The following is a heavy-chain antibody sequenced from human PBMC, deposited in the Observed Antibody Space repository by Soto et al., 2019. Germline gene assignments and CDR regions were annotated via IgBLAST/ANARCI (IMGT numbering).Heavy chain of an antibody. CDR3: ARDQTVGSGSYYNYYYYGMDV. D-gene: IGHD3-10*01. CDR1: GGSISSYY. J-gene: IGHJ6*02. CDR2: IYYSGST. V-gene: IGHV4-59*01. Sequence: SETLSLTCTVSGGSISSYYWSWIRQPPGKGLEWIGYIYYSGSTNYNPSLKSRVTISVDTSKNQFSLKLSSVTAADTAVYYCARDQTVGSGSYYNYYYYGMDVWGQGTTVTVSS.